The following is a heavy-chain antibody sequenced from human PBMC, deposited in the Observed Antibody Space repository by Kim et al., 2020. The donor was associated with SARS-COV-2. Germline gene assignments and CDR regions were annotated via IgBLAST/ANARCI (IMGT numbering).Heavy chain of an antibody. CDR1: GFTFSSYA. CDR2: ISGSGGST. J-gene: IGHJ4*02. CDR3: AKDQSYYYDSSGYYSADY. V-gene: IGHV3-23*01. D-gene: IGHD3-22*01. Sequence: LSLTCAASGFTFSSYAMSWVRQAPGKGLEWVSAISGSGGSTYYADSVKGRFTISRDNSKNTLYLQMNSLRAEDTAVYYCAKDQSYYYDSSGYYSADYWGQGTLVTVSS.